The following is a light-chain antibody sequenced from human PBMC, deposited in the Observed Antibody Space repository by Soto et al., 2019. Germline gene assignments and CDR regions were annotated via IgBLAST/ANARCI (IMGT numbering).Light chain of an antibody. CDR3: QQYYSTLQT. V-gene: IGKV4-1*01. J-gene: IGKJ1*01. CDR2: WAS. CDR1: QSVLYSSNNRNY. Sequence: DIVMTQSPDSLAVSLGERATINCKSSQSVLYSSNNRNYLAWYQQKPGQPPKLLIYWASTRESGVPDRFSGSGSGTDYTLTIGSLQAEDVAVYYCQQYYSTLQTFGQGPKVDIK.